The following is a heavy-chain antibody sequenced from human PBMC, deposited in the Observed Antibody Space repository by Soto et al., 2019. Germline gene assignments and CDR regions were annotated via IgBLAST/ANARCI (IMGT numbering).Heavy chain of an antibody. CDR2: IYYSGST. J-gene: IGHJ6*02. CDR3: ARDRLSEGMDV. CDR1: GGSIGSGDYY. V-gene: IGHV4-30-4*01. D-gene: IGHD2-15*01. Sequence: PSETLSLTCTVSGGSIGSGDYYWSWIRQPPGKGLEWIGYIYYSGSTYYNPSLKSRVTISVDTSKNQFSLKLSSVTAADTAVYYCARDRLSEGMDVWGQGTTVTVSS.